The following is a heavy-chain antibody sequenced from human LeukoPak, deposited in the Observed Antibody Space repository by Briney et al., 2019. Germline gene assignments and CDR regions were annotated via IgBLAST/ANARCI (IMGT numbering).Heavy chain of an antibody. CDR3: AREVVVVPAAPRYFDY. J-gene: IGHJ4*02. V-gene: IGHV3-53*01. D-gene: IGHD2-2*01. CDR2: IYSGGST. Sequence: GGSLRLSCAASGFTVSSNYMSWVRQAPGKGLEWVSVIYSGGSTYYADSVKGRFTISRDNSKNTLYLQMNSLRAEDTAVYYCAREVVVVPAAPRYFDYWGQGTLVTVSS. CDR1: GFTVSSNY.